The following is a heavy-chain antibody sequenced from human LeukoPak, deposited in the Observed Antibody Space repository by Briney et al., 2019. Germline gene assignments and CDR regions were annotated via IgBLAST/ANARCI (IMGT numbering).Heavy chain of an antibody. CDR2: IYYSGST. V-gene: IGHV4-31*03. CDR1: GGSISSGGYY. CDR3: AGFHGSGSYYNEHYFDY. D-gene: IGHD3-10*01. J-gene: IGHJ4*02. Sequence: SETLSLTCTVSGGSISSGGYYWSWVRQHPGKGLEWIGYIYYSGSTYYNPSLKSRVTISVDTSKNQISPKLSSVTAADTAVYYCAGFHGSGSYYNEHYFDYWGQGTLVTVSS.